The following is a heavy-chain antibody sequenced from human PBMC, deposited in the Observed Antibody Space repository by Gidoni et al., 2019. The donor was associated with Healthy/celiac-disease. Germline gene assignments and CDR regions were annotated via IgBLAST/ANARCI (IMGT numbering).Heavy chain of an antibody. CDR3: ARVGRWYSSGWYYFDY. V-gene: IGHV4-38-2*01. CDR1: GSSISSGYY. Sequence: QVQLQESGPGLVKPSETLSLTCAVSGSSISSGYYWGWIRQPPGKGLEWIGSIYHSGSTYYNPSLKSRVTISVDTSKNQFSLKLSSVTAADTAVYYCARVGRWYSSGWYYFDYWGQGTLVTVSS. D-gene: IGHD6-19*01. CDR2: IYHSGST. J-gene: IGHJ4*02.